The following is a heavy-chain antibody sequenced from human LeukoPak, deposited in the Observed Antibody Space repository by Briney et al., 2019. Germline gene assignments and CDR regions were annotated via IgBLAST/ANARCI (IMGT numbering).Heavy chain of an antibody. D-gene: IGHD2-15*01. CDR1: DGSISSYY. Sequence: PSETLSLTCTVSDGSISSYYWSWIRQPAGKGLEWIGRIYTSGSTNYNPSLKSRVTMSVDTSKNQFSLKLSSVTAADTAVYYCARDSSRSGGSCYSHWGQGTLVTVSS. J-gene: IGHJ4*02. V-gene: IGHV4-4*07. CDR3: ARDSSRSGGSCYSH. CDR2: IYTSGST.